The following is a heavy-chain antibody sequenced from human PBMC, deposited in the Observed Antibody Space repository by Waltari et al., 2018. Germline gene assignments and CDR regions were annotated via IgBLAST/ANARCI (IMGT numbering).Heavy chain of an antibody. Sequence: ESGGGLVQPGGSLRLSCTASGFTFSSYSMVWVRQAPGKGLEWVATIKQDGSESYYVDSVKGRFTFSRDNAKNSLYLQMNSLRAEDTAVYYCARPYSSGWYINFDYWGQGTLVTVSS. D-gene: IGHD6-19*01. J-gene: IGHJ4*02. CDR1: GFTFSSYS. CDR2: IKQDGSES. V-gene: IGHV3-7*01. CDR3: ARPYSSGWYINFDY.